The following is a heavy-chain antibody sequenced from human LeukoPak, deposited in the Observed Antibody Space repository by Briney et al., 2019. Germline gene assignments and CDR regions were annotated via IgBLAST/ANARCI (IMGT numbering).Heavy chain of an antibody. V-gene: IGHV3-21*04. CDR3: ATETNGRHYDY. CDR1: GLTFSTSG. Sequence: PGGSLRLSXTASGLTFSTSGFTWVRQAPGQGLEWVSCIGPTSCDTFYADSVKGRFTISRDNANNILFLQMNSLRAEDTAIYYCATETNGRHYDYWGQGTLLTVSS. CDR2: IGPTSCDT. J-gene: IGHJ4*02. D-gene: IGHD1-14*01.